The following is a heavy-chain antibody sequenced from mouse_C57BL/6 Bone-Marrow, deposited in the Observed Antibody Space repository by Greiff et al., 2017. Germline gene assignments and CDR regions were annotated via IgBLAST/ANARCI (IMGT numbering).Heavy chain of an antibody. Sequence: DVMLVESGGGLVKPGGSLKLSCAASGFTFSSYAMSWVRQTPEKRLEWVATISDGGSYTYYPDNVKGRFTISRDNAKNNLYLQMSHLKSEDTAMYYCARRLGPYYFDYWGQGTTLTVSS. D-gene: IGHD4-1*01. CDR3: ARRLGPYYFDY. J-gene: IGHJ2*01. CDR1: GFTFSSYA. V-gene: IGHV5-4*03. CDR2: ISDGGSYT.